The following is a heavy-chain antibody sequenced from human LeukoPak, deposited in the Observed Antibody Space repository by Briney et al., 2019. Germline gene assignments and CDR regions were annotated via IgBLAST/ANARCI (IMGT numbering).Heavy chain of an antibody. CDR1: GYTFTGYY. J-gene: IGHJ4*02. CDR3: AREMGLPAVDFDY. D-gene: IGHD2-2*01. V-gene: IGHV1-2*02. Sequence: ASVKVSCKASGYTFTGYYMHWVRQAPGQGREWMGWINPNSGGTNYAQKFQGRVTMTRDTSISTAYMELSRLRSDDTAVYYCAREMGLPAVDFDYWGQGTLVTVSS. CDR2: INPNSGGT.